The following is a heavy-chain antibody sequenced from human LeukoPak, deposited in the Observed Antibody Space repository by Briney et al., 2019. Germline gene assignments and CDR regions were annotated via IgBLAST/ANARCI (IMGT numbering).Heavy chain of an antibody. V-gene: IGHV3-9*01. CDR2: ISWNSGSI. Sequence: PGGSLRLSCAASGFTFDDYAMHWVRQAPGQGLEWVSGISWNSGSIGYADSVKGRFTISRDNAKNSLYLQMNSLRAEDTAVYYCARDLGFDYWGQGTLVTVSS. CDR3: ARDLGFDY. CDR1: GFTFDDYA. J-gene: IGHJ4*02. D-gene: IGHD3-16*01.